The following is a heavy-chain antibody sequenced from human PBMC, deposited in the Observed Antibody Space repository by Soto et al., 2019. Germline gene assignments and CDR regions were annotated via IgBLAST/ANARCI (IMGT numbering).Heavy chain of an antibody. CDR2: IIPIFGTA. CDR1: GGTFSSYA. J-gene: IGHJ5*02. D-gene: IGHD6-13*01. CDR3: ARDCRRLAGAGSNWFDP. Sequence: QVQLVQSGAEVKKPGSSVQVSCKASGGTFSSYAISWVRQAPGQGLEWMGGIIPIFGTANYAQKFQGRVTITADESTSTAYMELSSLRSEDTAVYYCARDCRRLAGAGSNWFDPWGQGTLVTVSS. V-gene: IGHV1-69*12.